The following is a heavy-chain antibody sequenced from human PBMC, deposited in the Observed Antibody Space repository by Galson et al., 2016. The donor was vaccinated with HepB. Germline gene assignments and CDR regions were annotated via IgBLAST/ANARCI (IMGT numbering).Heavy chain of an antibody. CDR2: ISSGGNYI. CDR1: GFTFSTYS. V-gene: IGHV3-21*01. J-gene: IGHJ5*01. CDR3: ARDITTVTQLDS. D-gene: IGHD4-17*01. Sequence: SLRLSCAASGFTFSTYSMNWVRQAPGKGLEWVSSISSGGNYIYYADSLKGRFTISRDNAKNSLYLHMNSLRAEDTAVYYCARDITTVTQLDSWGQGTLVTVSS.